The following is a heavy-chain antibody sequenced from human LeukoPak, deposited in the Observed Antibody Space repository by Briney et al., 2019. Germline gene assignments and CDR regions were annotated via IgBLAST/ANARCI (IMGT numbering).Heavy chain of an antibody. J-gene: IGHJ6*03. Sequence: ASVKVSCKASGGTFSSYAISWVRQAPGQGLEWMGRIIPILGIANYAQKFQGRVTMTTDTSTSTAYMELRSLRSDDTAVYYCARWAPIVVVPAAIFPSYYYYYMDVWGKGTTVTVSS. CDR3: ARWAPIVVVPAAIFPSYYYYYMDV. D-gene: IGHD2-2*02. CDR2: IIPILGIA. CDR1: GGTFSSYA. V-gene: IGHV1-69*04.